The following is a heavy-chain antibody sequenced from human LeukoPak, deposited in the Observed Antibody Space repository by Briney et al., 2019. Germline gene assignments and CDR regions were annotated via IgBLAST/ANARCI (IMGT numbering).Heavy chain of an antibody. CDR3: ASDSTLAS. Sequence: GGPLRLSCAASGFTFSSYAMHGVRQAPGKGLEWVAVISYDGSNKYYADSVKGRFTISRDNSKNTLYLQMNSLRAEDTAVYYCASDSTLASWGQGTLVTVSS. D-gene: IGHD5/OR15-5a*01. V-gene: IGHV3-30-3*01. CDR2: ISYDGSNK. J-gene: IGHJ4*02. CDR1: GFTFSSYA.